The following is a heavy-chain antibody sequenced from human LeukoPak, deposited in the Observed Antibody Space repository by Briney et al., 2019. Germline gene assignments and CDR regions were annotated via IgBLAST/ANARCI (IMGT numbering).Heavy chain of an antibody. CDR3: RVDYYGSGTSYLNDF. Sequence: ASVKVSCKASGYTFTRYDINWVRQSTGQGLEWMGWMNPHSGKTGYAQKFQGRVAMTADTRISTAYMELSSLRSDDTAVYYCRVDYYGSGTSYLNDFWGQGTLVTVSS. V-gene: IGHV1-8*01. D-gene: IGHD3-10*01. J-gene: IGHJ4*02. CDR1: GYTFTRYD. CDR2: MNPHSGKT.